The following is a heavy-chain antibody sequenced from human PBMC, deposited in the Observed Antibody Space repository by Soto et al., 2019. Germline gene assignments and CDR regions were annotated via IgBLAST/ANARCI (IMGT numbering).Heavy chain of an antibody. D-gene: IGHD5-18*01. V-gene: IGHV3-7*01. Sequence: GGSLRLSCAASGFSISRYWMSWVRQAPGKGLEWVADKKQDGSEEYYVDSVKGRFTVSRDNAKNSVYLQLTSLRVEDTALYYCARGGFSYGTGIEHWGQGALVTVSS. CDR3: ARGGFSYGTGIEH. CDR1: GFSISRYW. J-gene: IGHJ5*02. CDR2: KKQDGSEE.